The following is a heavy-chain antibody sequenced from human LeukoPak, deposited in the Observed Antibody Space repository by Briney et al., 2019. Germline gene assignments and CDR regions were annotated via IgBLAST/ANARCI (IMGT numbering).Heavy chain of an antibody. CDR1: GFTFSSYS. CDR2: IRSKAYGGTT. D-gene: IGHD3-16*01. V-gene: IGHV3-49*03. Sequence: PGGSLRLSCAASGFTFSSYSMSWFRQAPGKGLEWVGFIRSKAYGGTTEYAASVKGRFTISRDDSKSIAYLQMNSLKTEDTAVYYCTNQGGGEPFDYWGQGTLVTVSS. J-gene: IGHJ4*02. CDR3: TNQGGGEPFDY.